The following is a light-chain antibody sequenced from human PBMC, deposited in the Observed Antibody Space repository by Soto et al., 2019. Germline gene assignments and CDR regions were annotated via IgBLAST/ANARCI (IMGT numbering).Light chain of an antibody. CDR1: QSISSW. Sequence: DIQMTQSPSTLSASVGDRVTITCRASQSISSWLAWYQQKPGKAPKLLIYKASSLESGVPSRFSGSGSGTEFTFTISSLQPDDFSTYYCQQYNSYWTCGQGTKVEIK. J-gene: IGKJ1*01. CDR2: KAS. V-gene: IGKV1-5*03. CDR3: QQYNSYWT.